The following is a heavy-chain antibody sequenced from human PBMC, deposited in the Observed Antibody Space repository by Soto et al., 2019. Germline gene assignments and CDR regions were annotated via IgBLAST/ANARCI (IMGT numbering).Heavy chain of an antibody. CDR2: IYPGDSDT. J-gene: IGHJ6*02. D-gene: IGHD1-26*01. CDR1: GYSFTSYW. V-gene: IGHV5-51*01. Sequence: GESLKISCKGSGYSFTSYWIGWVRQMPGKGLEWMGIIYPGDSDTRYSPSFQGQVTISADKSISTAYLQWSSLTASDTAMYYCASGTPGHNYYHGMDVWGQGTTVTVSS. CDR3: ASGTPGHNYYHGMDV.